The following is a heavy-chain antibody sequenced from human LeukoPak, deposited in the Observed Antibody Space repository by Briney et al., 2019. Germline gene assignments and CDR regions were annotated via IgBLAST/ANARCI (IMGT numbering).Heavy chain of an antibody. J-gene: IGHJ4*02. V-gene: IGHV3-53*01. Sequence: GGSLRLSCAASGFTVSSNYMSWVRQAPGKGLEWVSVIYSGGSTYYADSVKGRFTISRDNSKNTLYLQMNSLRAEDTAVYYCARGATYCYGSGSYYRPYYFDYWGQGTLVTVSS. CDR3: ARGATYCYGSGSYYRPYYFDY. CDR2: IYSGGST. CDR1: GFTVSSNY. D-gene: IGHD3-10*01.